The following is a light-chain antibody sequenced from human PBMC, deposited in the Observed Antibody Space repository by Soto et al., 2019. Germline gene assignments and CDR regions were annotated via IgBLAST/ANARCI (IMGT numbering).Light chain of an antibody. J-gene: IGKJ2*01. CDR3: QQYNSYSPYT. V-gene: IGKV1-5*03. CDR2: EAS. CDR1: QTVYSW. Sequence: DIQMTQSPSTVSASVGDRVTISCRASQTVYSWLACYQQKPGKAPKLLISEASTLQSGVPSRFSGSGSGTKFTLVISRLQPDECGTYYCQQYNSYSPYTFGEGAKVEI.